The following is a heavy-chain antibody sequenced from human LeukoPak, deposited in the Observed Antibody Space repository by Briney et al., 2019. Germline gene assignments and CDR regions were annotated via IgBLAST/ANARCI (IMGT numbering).Heavy chain of an antibody. CDR1: GYTFTGYY. D-gene: IGHD2-15*01. CDR3: ANSVAGCSGGSCYEEDYYYGMDV. Sequence: ASVKVSCKASGYTFTGYYIQWVRQAPGQGLEWMGWSNPNSGGTNYAQKFQGRVTMTRDTSISTAYMELSSLGSDDTAVYYCANSVAGCSGGSCYEEDYYYGMDVWGRGTTVTVSS. V-gene: IGHV1-2*02. CDR2: SNPNSGGT. J-gene: IGHJ6*02.